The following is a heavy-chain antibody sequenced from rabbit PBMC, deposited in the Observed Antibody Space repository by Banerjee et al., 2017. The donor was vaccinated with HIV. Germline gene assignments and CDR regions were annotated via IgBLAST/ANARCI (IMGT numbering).Heavy chain of an antibody. Sequence: QEQLVESGGGLGQPEGSLTLTCNASGFDVSRNGMCWVRQAPGKGLEWIACIYNGDGTTYYASSAKGRFTISKTSSTTVTLQMTSLTAAATATYFCARASMTIVVLNLWGPGTLVTVS. CDR1: GFDVSRNG. CDR3: ARASMTIVVLNL. D-gene: IGHD2-1*01. V-gene: IGHV1S45*01. J-gene: IGHJ4*01. CDR2: IYNGDGTT.